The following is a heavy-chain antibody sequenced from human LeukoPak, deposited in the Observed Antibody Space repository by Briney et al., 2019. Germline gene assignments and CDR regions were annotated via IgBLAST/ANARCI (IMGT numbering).Heavy chain of an antibody. CDR1: GFTFDDYG. CDR3: ARAKELLSYYYYMDV. D-gene: IGHD1-7*01. CDR2: INWNGGST. Sequence: GGSLRLSCAASGFTFDDYGMSWVRQAPGKGLEWVSGINWNGGSTVYADSVKGRFTISRDNAKNSLYLQMNSLRAEDTALYYCARAKELLSYYYYMDVWGKGTTVTVSS. J-gene: IGHJ6*03. V-gene: IGHV3-20*04.